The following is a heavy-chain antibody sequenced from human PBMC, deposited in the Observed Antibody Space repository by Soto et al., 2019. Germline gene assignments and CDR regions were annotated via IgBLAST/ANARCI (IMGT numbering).Heavy chain of an antibody. Sequence: LRLSCVASGFTFTKYVMNWVRQAPGKGLEWVSGISGTGGTPYYADSVQGRFVISRDNSKNTVFLHMNSLRAEDTAVYYCAKDFLTGTIDHWGQGTLVTVSS. CDR2: ISGTGGTP. CDR3: AKDFLTGTIDH. V-gene: IGHV3-23*01. J-gene: IGHJ4*02. D-gene: IGHD1-20*01. CDR1: GFTFTKYV.